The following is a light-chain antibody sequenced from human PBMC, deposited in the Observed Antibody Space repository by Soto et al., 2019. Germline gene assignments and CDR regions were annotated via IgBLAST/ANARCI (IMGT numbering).Light chain of an antibody. CDR1: QSLTSNY. J-gene: IGKJ3*01. Sequence: EIVLTQSPGTLSLSPGERATLSCRASQSLTSNYLAWYQQKPGQAPRLLISGTSDRATGIPDRFSGSGSGTDFTLTISRLEPDDFAVYDCQQYGDSAFTFGPGTKVDIE. V-gene: IGKV3-20*01. CDR3: QQYGDSAFT. CDR2: GTS.